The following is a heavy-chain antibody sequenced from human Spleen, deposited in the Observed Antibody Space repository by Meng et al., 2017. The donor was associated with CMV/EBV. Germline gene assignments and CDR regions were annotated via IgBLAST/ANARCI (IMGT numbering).Heavy chain of an antibody. V-gene: IGHV4-34*01. Sequence: GSLRLSCAVYGGSVSGYYWSWIRQPPGKGLEWIGEISHSGSTNYNPSLKSRVTISVDTSKNEFSLKLRSVTAADTAVYYCARASGSALWFDPWGQGTLVTVSS. D-gene: IGHD3-10*01. CDR2: ISHSGST. CDR1: GGSVSGYY. CDR3: ARASGSALWFDP. J-gene: IGHJ5*02.